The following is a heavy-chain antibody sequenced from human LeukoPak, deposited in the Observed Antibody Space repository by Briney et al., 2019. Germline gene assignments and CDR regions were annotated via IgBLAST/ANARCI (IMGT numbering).Heavy chain of an antibody. J-gene: IGHJ6*02. CDR1: GYSFTSYW. CDR2: IYPGDSDT. CDR3: ARHGVMVRGVMAQYYYYGMDV. Sequence: GESLEISCKGSGYSFTSYWIGWVRQMPGKGLEWMGIIYPGDSDTRYSPSFQGQVTISADKSISTAYLQWSSLKASDTAMYYCARHGVMVRGVMAQYYYYGMDVWGQGTTVTVSS. D-gene: IGHD3-10*01. V-gene: IGHV5-51*01.